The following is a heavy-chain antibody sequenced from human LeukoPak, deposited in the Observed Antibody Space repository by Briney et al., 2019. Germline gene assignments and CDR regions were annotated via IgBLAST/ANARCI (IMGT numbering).Heavy chain of an antibody. V-gene: IGHV3-74*03. D-gene: IGHD2-2*01. CDR2: INSDGTYI. J-gene: IGHJ3*02. CDR3: AISSQLDAFDI. CDR1: GFTFSNYW. Sequence: PGGSLRLSCAASGFTFSNYWMHWVRQVPGKGLVWVSRINSDGTYITYADSVKGRFTISRDNAKNTLYLQMNSLRAEDTAVYYCAISSQLDAFDIWGQGTMVTVSS.